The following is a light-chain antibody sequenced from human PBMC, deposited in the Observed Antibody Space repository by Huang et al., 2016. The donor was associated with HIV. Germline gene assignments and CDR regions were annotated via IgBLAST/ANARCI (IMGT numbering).Light chain of an antibody. CDR3: QQFGSSPPYS. V-gene: IGKV3-20*01. Sequence: PGERATLSCRASQSVNNNYLAWYQQKPGQAPRLLIYRASPRATGIPDRFSGSGSGTDFTLTISRLEPDDFAVYYCQQFGSSPPYSFGQGTKLGIK. J-gene: IGKJ2*03. CDR1: QSVNNNY. CDR2: RAS.